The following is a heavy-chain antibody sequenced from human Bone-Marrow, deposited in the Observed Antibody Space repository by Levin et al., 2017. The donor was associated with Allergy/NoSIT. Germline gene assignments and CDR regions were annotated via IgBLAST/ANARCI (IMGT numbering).Heavy chain of an antibody. Sequence: GGSLRLSCAASGFTFSSYGMTWVRQSPGRGLEWVASIRTGGGGTQYADSVKGRFTISRDNSKTPVYLQMNSLREEHTALYYCAGDLPYGTGLYGASAYWGQGTLVTVSS. CDR2: IRTGGGGT. CDR3: AGDLPYGTGLYGASAY. J-gene: IGHJ4*02. D-gene: IGHD6-25*01. V-gene: IGHV3-23*01. CDR1: GFTFSSYG.